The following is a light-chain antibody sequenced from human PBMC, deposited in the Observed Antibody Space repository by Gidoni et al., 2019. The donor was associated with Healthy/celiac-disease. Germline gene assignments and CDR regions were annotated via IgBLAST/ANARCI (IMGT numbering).Light chain of an antibody. CDR2: RNN. CDR1: SSNIGSNY. J-gene: IGLJ1*01. CDR3: AAWDDSRLGYV. Sequence: QSVLTQPPSASGTPGQRVTISCSGSSSNIGSNYVYWYQQLPGTAPKLLIYRNNQRPSGVPDRFSGSKSGTSASLAISGLRSEDEADYYCAAWDDSRLGYVFGTGTKVTVL. V-gene: IGLV1-47*01.